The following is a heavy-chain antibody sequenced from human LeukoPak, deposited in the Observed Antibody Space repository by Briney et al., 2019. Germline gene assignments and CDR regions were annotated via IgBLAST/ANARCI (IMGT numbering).Heavy chain of an antibody. CDR2: INPNSGGT. J-gene: IGHJ5*02. D-gene: IGHD4-17*01. CDR1: GGTFSSYA. Sequence: ASVKVSCKASGGTFSSYAISWVRQAPGQGLEWMGWINPNSGGTNYAQKFQGRVTMTRDTSISTAYMELSRLRSDDTAVYYCARGHYGDYGWFDPWGQGTLVTVSS. CDR3: ARGHYGDYGWFDP. V-gene: IGHV1-2*02.